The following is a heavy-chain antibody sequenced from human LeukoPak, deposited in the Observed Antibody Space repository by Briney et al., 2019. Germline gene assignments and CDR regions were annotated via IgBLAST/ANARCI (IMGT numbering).Heavy chain of an antibody. V-gene: IGHV1-3*01. CDR1: GYTFTSYA. D-gene: IGHD5-18*01. J-gene: IGHJ4*02. CDR2: INAGNGNT. CDR3: ARPRYSYGYYFDY. Sequence: ASVKVSRKASGYTFTSYAMHWVRQAPGQRLEWMGWINAGNGNTKYSQKFQGRVTITRDTSASTAYMELSSLRSEDPAVYYCARPRYSYGYYFDYWGQGTLVTVSS.